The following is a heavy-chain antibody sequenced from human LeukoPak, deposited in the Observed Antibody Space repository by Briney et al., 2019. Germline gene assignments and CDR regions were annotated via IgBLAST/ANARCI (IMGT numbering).Heavy chain of an antibody. Sequence: SETLSLTCTVSAGSISSYYWRWIRQPPGKGLEWIGYINYSGSTNYNPSLKNRVTISIDTSKNQFSLKLNSVTAADTAVYYCARDRSTGSYDWFDPWGQGTLVTVSS. CDR3: ARDRSTGSYDWFDP. V-gene: IGHV4-59*01. CDR2: INYSGST. J-gene: IGHJ5*02. D-gene: IGHD1-26*01. CDR1: AGSISSYY.